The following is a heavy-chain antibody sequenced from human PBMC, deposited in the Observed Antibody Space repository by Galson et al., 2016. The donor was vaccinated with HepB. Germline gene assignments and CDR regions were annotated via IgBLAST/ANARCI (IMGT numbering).Heavy chain of an antibody. J-gene: IGHJ2*01. CDR1: GLTLSELS. CDR3: ATVGCTNGVCDIPWYFDL. Sequence: SVKVSCKVSGLTLSELSMQWLRLAPGKGLEWMGGYDPEDSKTLYAQKFQGRVTLTEDTSTDTAYMELSSLGSDDTAVYYCATVGCTNGVCDIPWYFDLWGRGTLVTVSS. D-gene: IGHD2-8*01. CDR2: YDPEDSKT. V-gene: IGHV1-24*01.